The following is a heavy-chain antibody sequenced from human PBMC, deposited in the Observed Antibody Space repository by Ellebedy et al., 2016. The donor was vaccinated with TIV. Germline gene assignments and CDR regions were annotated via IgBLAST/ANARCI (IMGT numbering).Heavy chain of an antibody. CDR1: GFTFSIYG. J-gene: IGHJ4*02. CDR3: ASERSGYDFDY. Sequence: GESLKISCAASGFTFSIYGMHWVRQAPGKGLEWVAVLWYDGSREYYADSVKGRFTVSRDTSKNTLFLQMNSLRTEDTAVYYSASERSGYDFDYWGQGTLVTVST. D-gene: IGHD5-12*01. CDR2: LWYDGSRE. V-gene: IGHV3-33*01.